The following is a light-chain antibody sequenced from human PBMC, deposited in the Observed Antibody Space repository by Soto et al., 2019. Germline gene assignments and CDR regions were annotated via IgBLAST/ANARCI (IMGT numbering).Light chain of an antibody. CDR2: KAS. V-gene: IGKV1-5*03. J-gene: IGKJ1*01. CDR3: QQYNSYRRT. CDR1: QTISSW. Sequence: DIQMTQSPSTMSASVGDRVTITCRASQTISSWLAWYQQKPGKAPKLLIYKASTLKSGVPSRFSGSGSGTEFTLTISSLQPDDFATYYCQQYNSYRRTFGQGTKVDIK.